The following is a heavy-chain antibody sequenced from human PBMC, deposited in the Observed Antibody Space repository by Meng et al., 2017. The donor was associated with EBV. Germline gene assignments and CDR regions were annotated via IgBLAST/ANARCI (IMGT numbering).Heavy chain of an antibody. CDR2: ISAYNGST. V-gene: IGHV1-18*01. D-gene: IGHD3-22*01. Sequence: QVQLVQSGAEGKKPGASVKVSCKAAGYTFTSYGISWVRQAPGQGLEWMGWISAYNGSTNYAQKLQGRVTMTTDTSTSTAYMGLRSLRSDDTAVYYCARDGRLYDTPSPFDYWGQGTLVTVSS. CDR1: GYTFTSYG. CDR3: ARDGRLYDTPSPFDY. J-gene: IGHJ4*02.